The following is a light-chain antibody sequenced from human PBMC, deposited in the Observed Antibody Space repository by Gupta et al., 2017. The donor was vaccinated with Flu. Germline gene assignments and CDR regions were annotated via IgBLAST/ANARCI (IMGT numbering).Light chain of an antibody. V-gene: IGKV3-20*01. CDR1: QSVRSSY. CDR3: QQEGSSPWT. Sequence: EIALTQSPGTLSLSPGERATLSCRASQSVRSSYLAWYQQKPGQAPRLLISGASSRANGLPDRFSCSGSGTEFTLTISRREPEDFAVYYCQQEGSSPWTFGQGTKVEIK. CDR2: GAS. J-gene: IGKJ1*01.